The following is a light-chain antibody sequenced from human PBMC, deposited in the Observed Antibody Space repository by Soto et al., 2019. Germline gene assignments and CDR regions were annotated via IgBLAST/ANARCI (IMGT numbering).Light chain of an antibody. CDR1: ESVSSN. CDR3: QQYNNWPPAT. CDR2: GAS. J-gene: IGKJ4*01. V-gene: IGKV3-15*01. Sequence: EIVMTQSPATLSVSPGERATLSCRASESVSSNLAWYQQKAGQAPRLLIYGASTRATDIPARFSGSGSGTEFTLTISSLQSEDFAIYYCQQYNNWPPATFGGGTKVEIK.